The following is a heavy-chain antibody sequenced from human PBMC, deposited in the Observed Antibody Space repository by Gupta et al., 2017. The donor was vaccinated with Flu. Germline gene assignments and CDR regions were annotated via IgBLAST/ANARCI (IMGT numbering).Heavy chain of an antibody. J-gene: IGHJ6*02. V-gene: IGHV3-9*01. CDR3: ARKGQDGMDD. CDR2: ISWNSGLI. Sequence: EVQLVESGGGLVQPGRSLRLSCAASGFRFVDYAMNWVRQAPGKGLEWDSEISWNSGLIGYAASVKGRFTISRDNAKNSLYLQMNSLRHEDTALYYCARKGQDGMDDWGQGTTVTVSS. CDR1: GFRFVDYA.